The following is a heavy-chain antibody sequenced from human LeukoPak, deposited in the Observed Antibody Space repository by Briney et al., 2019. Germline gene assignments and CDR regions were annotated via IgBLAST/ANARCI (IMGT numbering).Heavy chain of an antibody. CDR3: ARESGGNPATSEDY. CDR1: GYTFTRYY. V-gene: IGHV1-46*01. J-gene: IGHJ4*02. CDR2: IDPSGGST. Sequence: GASVKVSCKASGYTFTRYYIHWVRQAPGQGLEWMGIIDPSGGSTNYAQKFQGRVTMTRDTSTSTVYMELSSLGSEDTAVYYCARESGGNPATSEDYWGQGTLVTVSS. D-gene: IGHD4-23*01.